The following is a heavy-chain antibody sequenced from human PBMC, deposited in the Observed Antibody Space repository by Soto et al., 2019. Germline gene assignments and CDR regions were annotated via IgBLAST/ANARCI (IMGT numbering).Heavy chain of an antibody. CDR3: AGQWSAGYGAFDP. Sequence: QVQLQESGPGLVKPSGTLSLTCSVSGGSVNNDKWWSWVRQPPGKGLEWIGEIHSSGITNYNPSLKSRSSLFVDKFKNQFSVKLTSVTAADTAMYFCAGQWSAGYGAFDPWGQGTLVTVSS. J-gene: IGHJ5*02. CDR1: GGSVNNDKW. D-gene: IGHD3-9*01. CDR2: IHSSGIT. V-gene: IGHV4-4*02.